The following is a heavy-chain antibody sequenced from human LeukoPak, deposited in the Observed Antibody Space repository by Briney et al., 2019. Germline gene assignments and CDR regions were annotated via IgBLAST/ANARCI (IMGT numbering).Heavy chain of an antibody. J-gene: IGHJ5*02. CDR3: ARAFSSILNWFDP. CDR1: GYTFTSYG. Sequence: SVKVSCKASGYTFTSYGISWVRQAPGQGLEWMGGINPIFGTANYAQKFQGRVTITADESTSTAYMELSSLRSEDTAVYYCARAFSSILNWFDPWGQGTLVTVSS. V-gene: IGHV1-69*13. D-gene: IGHD2-2*01. CDR2: INPIFGTA.